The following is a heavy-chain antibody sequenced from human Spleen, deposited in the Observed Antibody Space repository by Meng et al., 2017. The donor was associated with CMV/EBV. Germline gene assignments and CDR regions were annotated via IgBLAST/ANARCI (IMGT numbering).Heavy chain of an antibody. J-gene: IGHJ4*02. CDR2: IYYSGST. V-gene: IGHV4-39*01. D-gene: IGHD3-22*01. Sequence: GSLRLSCTVSGGSISSSSYYWGWIRQPPGKGLEWIGSIYYSGSTYYNPSLKSRVTISVDTSKNQFSLKLSSVTAADTAVYYCARHGVYWDSSGYYFDYWGQGTLVTVSS. CDR1: GGSISSSSYY. CDR3: ARHGVYWDSSGYYFDY.